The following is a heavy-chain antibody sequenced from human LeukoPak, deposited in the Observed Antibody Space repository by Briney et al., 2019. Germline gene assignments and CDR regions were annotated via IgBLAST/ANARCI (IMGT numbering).Heavy chain of an antibody. CDR1: GGSISSSSYY. Sequence: PSETLSLTXTVSGGSISSSSYYWGWIRQPPGKGLEWIGSIYYSGSTYYNPSLKSRVTISVDTSKNQFSLKLSSVTAADTAVYYCARHYDFWSGYYDYFDYWGQGTLVTVSS. CDR2: IYYSGST. CDR3: ARHYDFWSGYYDYFDY. J-gene: IGHJ4*02. D-gene: IGHD3-3*01. V-gene: IGHV4-39*01.